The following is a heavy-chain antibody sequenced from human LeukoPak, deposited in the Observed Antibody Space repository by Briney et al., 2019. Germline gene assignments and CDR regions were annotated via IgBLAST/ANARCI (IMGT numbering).Heavy chain of an antibody. CDR1: GGSFSGYY. J-gene: IGHJ4*02. CDR2: INHSGST. V-gene: IGHV4-34*01. CDR3: ARGSSGWYYFDY. D-gene: IGHD6-19*01. Sequence: SETLSLTCAVYGGSFSGYYWSWIRQPPGKGLEWIGEINHSGSTNCNPSLKSRVTISVDTSKNQFSLKLSSVTAADTAVYYCARGSSGWYYFDYWGQGTLVTVSS.